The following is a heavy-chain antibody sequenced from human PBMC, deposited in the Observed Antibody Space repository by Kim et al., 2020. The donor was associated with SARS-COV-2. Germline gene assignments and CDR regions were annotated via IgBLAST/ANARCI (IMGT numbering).Heavy chain of an antibody. J-gene: IGHJ4*02. CDR3: ARERRYYGSGSRIDY. D-gene: IGHD3-10*01. CDR1: GGSISSGGYY. Sequence: SETLSLTCTVSGGSISSGGYYWSWIRQHPGKGLEWIGYIYYSGSTYYNPSLKSRVTISVDTSKNQFSLKLSSVTAADTAVYYCARERRYYGSGSRIDYWGQGTLVTVSS. CDR2: IYYSGST. V-gene: IGHV4-31*03.